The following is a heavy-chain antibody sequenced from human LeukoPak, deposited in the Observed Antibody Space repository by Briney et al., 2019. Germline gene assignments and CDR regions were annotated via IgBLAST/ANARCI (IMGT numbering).Heavy chain of an antibody. D-gene: IGHD3-3*01. CDR2: MSPNSGNT. CDR1: GYTFTSYD. CDR3: ARGGSVSRTIFGVVPLRNGFDP. J-gene: IGHJ5*02. Sequence: ASVKVSCKASGYTFTSYDINWVRQATGQGLEWMGWMSPNSGNTGYAQKFQGRVTMNRNTSISTAYMELSSLRSEDTAVYYCARGGSVSRTIFGVVPLRNGFDPWGQGTLVTVSS. V-gene: IGHV1-8*01.